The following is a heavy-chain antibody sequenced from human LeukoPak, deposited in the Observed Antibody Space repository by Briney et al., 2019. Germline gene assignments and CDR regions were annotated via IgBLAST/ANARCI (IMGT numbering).Heavy chain of an antibody. Sequence: GGSLRLSCAASGFTFSSYWMHWVRQVPGKGLVWVSRINDDASSTMYADSVKGRFTIARDNAKNTLYLQMNSLRAEDTAVYYCYGANAEHWGQGTLVTVSS. V-gene: IGHV3-74*03. CDR1: GFTFSSYW. J-gene: IGHJ1*01. CDR3: YGANAEH. D-gene: IGHD4-23*01. CDR2: INDDASST.